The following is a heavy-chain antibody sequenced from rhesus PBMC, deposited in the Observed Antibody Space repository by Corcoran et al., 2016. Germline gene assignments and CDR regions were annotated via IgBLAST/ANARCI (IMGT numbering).Heavy chain of an antibody. D-gene: IGHD6-31*01. CDR2: IYWDDDK. CDR1: GFSLSTRAMG. CDR3: ARVPPGIAAAVDY. V-gene: IGHV2S1*01. J-gene: IGHJ4*01. Sequence: QVTLKESGPALVKPTQTLTLTCTFSGFSLSTRAMGVVWIRQPPGTALEWLASIYWDDDKYYSTSLKSRLTISKDTYKNQVVLTMTNMDPVDTATYYCARVPPGIAAAVDYWGQGVLVTVSS.